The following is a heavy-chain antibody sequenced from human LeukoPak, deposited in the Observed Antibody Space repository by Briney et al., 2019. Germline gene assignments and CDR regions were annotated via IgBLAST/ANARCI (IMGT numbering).Heavy chain of an antibody. V-gene: IGHV3-30-3*01. CDR2: ISYDGSNK. J-gene: IGHJ4*02. D-gene: IGHD3-10*01. CDR3: AKRYYGSGSYFDY. Sequence: PGGSLRLSCAASGFTFSSYAMHWVRQAPGKGLEWVAVISYDGSNKYYADSVKGRFTISRDNSKNTLYLQMNSLRAEDTAVYYCAKRYYGSGSYFDYWGQGTLVTVSS. CDR1: GFTFSSYA.